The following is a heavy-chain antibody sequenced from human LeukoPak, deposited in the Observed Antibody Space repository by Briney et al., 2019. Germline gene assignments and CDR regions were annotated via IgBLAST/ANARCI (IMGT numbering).Heavy chain of an antibody. CDR1: GFTFSSYA. Sequence: PGGSLRLSCAASGFTFSSYAMHWVRQAPGKGLEWVAVISYDGSNKYYADSVKGRFTISRDNSKNTLYLQMNSLRAEDTAVYYCAKDLVGYCSSTSCSSADVWGKGTTVTISS. V-gene: IGHV3-30*04. CDR3: AKDLVGYCSSTSCSSADV. CDR2: ISYDGSNK. J-gene: IGHJ6*04. D-gene: IGHD2-2*01.